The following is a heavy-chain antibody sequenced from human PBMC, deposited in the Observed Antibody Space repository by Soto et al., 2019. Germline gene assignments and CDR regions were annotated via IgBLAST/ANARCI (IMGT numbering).Heavy chain of an antibody. CDR3: ARERGYDFWSGYYSPRGSYYYYGMDV. D-gene: IGHD3-3*01. CDR1: GYTFTSYY. V-gene: IGHV1-46*01. Sequence: GASVKVSCKASGYTFTSYYMHWVRQDTGQGLEWMGIINPSGGSTSYAQKFQGRVTMTRDTSTSTVYMELSSLRSEDTAVYYCARERGYDFWSGYYSPRGSYYYYGMDVWGQGTTVTSP. CDR2: INPSGGST. J-gene: IGHJ6*02.